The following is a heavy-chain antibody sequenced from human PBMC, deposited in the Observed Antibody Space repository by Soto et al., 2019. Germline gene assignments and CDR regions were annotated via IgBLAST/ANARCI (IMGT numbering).Heavy chain of an antibody. CDR1: GCSFSKYG. J-gene: IGHJ6*02. V-gene: IGHV1-69*12. CDR3: ARGDAIKIIVNTSESMDV. D-gene: IGHD3-9*01. Sequence: QVQVVQSGAEVKKPGSSVKVSCKASGCSFSKYGIRWVRQAPGQGLEWMGGIIPVFGKPHYAQKFQGRVTITGDESTSTVYMEVSRLRSDDTAVYYCARGDAIKIIVNTSESMDVWGQGTTVTVSS. CDR2: IIPVFGKP.